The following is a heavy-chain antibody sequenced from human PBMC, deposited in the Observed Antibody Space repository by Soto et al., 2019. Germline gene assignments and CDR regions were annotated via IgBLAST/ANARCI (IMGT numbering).Heavy chain of an antibody. D-gene: IGHD3-10*01. Sequence: LRLSCAGSGFTFGTYSMNWVRQAAGTGLEWIAYISYDSDTIQYADSVKCRFTISRDNAKSSLYLQMSSLRDEVTAVYYCASLYFYYVWGQGTTVTVSS. CDR2: ISYDSDTI. CDR3: ASLYFYYV. J-gene: IGHJ6*02. V-gene: IGHV3-48*02. CDR1: GFTFGTYS.